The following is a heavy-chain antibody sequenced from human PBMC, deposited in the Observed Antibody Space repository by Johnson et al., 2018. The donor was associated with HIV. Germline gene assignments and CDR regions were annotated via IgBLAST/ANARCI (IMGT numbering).Heavy chain of an antibody. J-gene: IGHJ3*02. D-gene: IGHD6-19*01. Sequence: VQLVESGGGVVQPGRSLRLSCAASGFAVSSNYMSWVRQAPEKGPEWVSVIYSGGTTYYADSVKGRFTISRDNSKNTLYLQMNSLRAEDTAVYYCASGIAVAGTLLDAFDIWGQGTMVTVSS. CDR2: IYSGGTT. CDR1: GFAVSSNY. CDR3: ASGIAVAGTLLDAFDI. V-gene: IGHV3-66*02.